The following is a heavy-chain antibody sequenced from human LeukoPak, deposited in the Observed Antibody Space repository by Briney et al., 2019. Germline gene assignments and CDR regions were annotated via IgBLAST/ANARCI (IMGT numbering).Heavy chain of an antibody. J-gene: IGHJ4*02. Sequence: VASVKVSCKASGGTFSSYAISWVRQAPGQGLEWMGGIIPIFGTVNYAQKFQGRVTITADESTSTASMELSSLRSEDTAVYYCARDYCSSTSCLFDYWGQGTLVTVSS. V-gene: IGHV1-69*13. CDR1: GGTFSSYA. CDR3: ARDYCSSTSCLFDY. D-gene: IGHD2-2*01. CDR2: IIPIFGTV.